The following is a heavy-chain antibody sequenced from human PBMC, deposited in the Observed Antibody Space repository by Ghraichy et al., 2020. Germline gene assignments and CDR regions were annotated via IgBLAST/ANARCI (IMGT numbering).Heavy chain of an antibody. J-gene: IGHJ4*02. D-gene: IGHD4-17*01. Sequence: GESLNISCAASGFTFSSYAMSWVRQAPGKGLEWVSAISGSGGSTYYADSVKGRFTISRDNSKNTLYLQMNSLRAEDTAVYYCAKPQSDYGAPDDYWGQGTLVTVSS. V-gene: IGHV3-23*01. CDR1: GFTFSSYA. CDR2: ISGSGGST. CDR3: AKPQSDYGAPDDY.